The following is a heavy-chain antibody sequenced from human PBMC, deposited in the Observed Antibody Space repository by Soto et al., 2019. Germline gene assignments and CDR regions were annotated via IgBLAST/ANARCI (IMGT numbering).Heavy chain of an antibody. Sequence: SETLSLTCTVSGGSVSGYYWNWIRQPAGKGLEWIGRIYSSGSSNHNPSLKSRVTMSVDTSKRQFSLKLRSLTAADTAVYYCARAKGGSSLAFDIWGQGTMVTVSS. CDR2: IYSSGSS. D-gene: IGHD1-26*01. CDR1: GGSVSGYY. CDR3: ARAKGGSSLAFDI. J-gene: IGHJ3*02. V-gene: IGHV4-4*07.